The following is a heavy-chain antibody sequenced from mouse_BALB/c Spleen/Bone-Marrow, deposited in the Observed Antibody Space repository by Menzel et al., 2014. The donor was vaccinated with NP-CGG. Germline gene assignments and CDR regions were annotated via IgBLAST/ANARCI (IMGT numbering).Heavy chain of an antibody. Sequence: EVQRVESGGGLVQPGGSRKLSCAASGFTFSSFGMHWVRQAPEKGLEWVAYISSGSSTIYYADTVKGRFTISRDNPKNTLFLQMTSLRSEDTAMYYCARQSYEGFAYWGQGTLVTVSA. CDR3: ARQSYEGFAY. V-gene: IGHV5-17*02. D-gene: IGHD2-3*01. J-gene: IGHJ3*01. CDR1: GFTFSSFG. CDR2: ISSGSSTI.